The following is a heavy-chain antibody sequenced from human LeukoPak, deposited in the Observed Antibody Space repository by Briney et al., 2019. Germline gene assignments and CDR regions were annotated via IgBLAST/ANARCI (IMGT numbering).Heavy chain of an antibody. J-gene: IGHJ3*02. V-gene: IGHV1-69*01. CDR1: GGTFSSYA. D-gene: IGHD2/OR15-2a*01. CDR2: IIPIFGTA. CDR3: ARARSFDFEYCVLDFSAEEVCDAFDI. Sequence: GSSVKVSCKASGGTFSSYAISWVRQAPGQGLEWMGGIIPIFGTANYAQKFQGRVTITADESTSTAYMELSSLRSEDTAVYYCARARSFDFEYCVLDFSAEEVCDAFDIWGQGTMDTVSS.